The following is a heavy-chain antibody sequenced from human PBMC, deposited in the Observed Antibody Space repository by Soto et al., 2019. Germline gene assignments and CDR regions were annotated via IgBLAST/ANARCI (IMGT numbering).Heavy chain of an antibody. CDR3: AKAILRFLEWLPAGNYYYGMDV. V-gene: IGHV3-30*18. J-gene: IGHJ6*02. Sequence: LRLSCAASGFTFSSYGMHWVRQAPGKGLEWVAVISYDGSNKYYADSVKGRFTISRDNSKNTLYLQMNSLRAEDTAVYYCAKAILRFLEWLPAGNYYYGMDVWGQGTTVTVSS. D-gene: IGHD3-3*01. CDR1: GFTFSSYG. CDR2: ISYDGSNK.